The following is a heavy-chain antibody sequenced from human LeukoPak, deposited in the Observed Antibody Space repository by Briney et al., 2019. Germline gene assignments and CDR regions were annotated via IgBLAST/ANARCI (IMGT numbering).Heavy chain of an antibody. J-gene: IGHJ4*02. CDR1: GFTFSGYE. V-gene: IGHV3-48*03. CDR3: ARDGPGYSFDY. CDR2: ISTSGNTI. Sequence: GGSLRLSCEASGFTFSGYEMNWVRQAPGKGLEWVSCISTSGNTIYYADSLKGRFTVSRDNARNSLYLQVNSLRAEDTAIYYCARDGPGYSFDYWGQGTLVTVSS. D-gene: IGHD5-18*01.